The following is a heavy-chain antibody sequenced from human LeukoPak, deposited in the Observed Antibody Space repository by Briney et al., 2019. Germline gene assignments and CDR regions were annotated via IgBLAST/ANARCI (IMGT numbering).Heavy chain of an antibody. Sequence: GGSLRLSCAASGFTFSSYWMTWVRQAPGKGLVGVANIKQDGSEKYYVDSVKGRFASSRDNATNSLYLQMNSLRAEDTAVYYCARDSQYYNFWSGYPRPASFDYWGQGTLVTVSS. CDR2: IKQDGSEK. V-gene: IGHV3-7*01. CDR1: GFTFSSYW. J-gene: IGHJ4*02. CDR3: ARDSQYYNFWSGYPRPASFDY. D-gene: IGHD3-3*01.